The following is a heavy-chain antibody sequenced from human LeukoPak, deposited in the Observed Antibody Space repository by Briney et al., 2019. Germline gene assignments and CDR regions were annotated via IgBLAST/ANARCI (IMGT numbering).Heavy chain of an antibody. D-gene: IGHD6-6*01. CDR3: ARGHAPSPWQLVGYYMDV. J-gene: IGHJ6*03. Sequence: SETLSLTCTVSGGSISSYYWSWIRQPPGKGLEWIGYIYYSGSTNYNPSLKSRVTISVDTSKNQFSLKLSSVTAADTAVYYCARGHAPSPWQLVGYYMDVWGKGTTVTVSS. CDR1: GGSISSYY. CDR2: IYYSGST. V-gene: IGHV4-59*01.